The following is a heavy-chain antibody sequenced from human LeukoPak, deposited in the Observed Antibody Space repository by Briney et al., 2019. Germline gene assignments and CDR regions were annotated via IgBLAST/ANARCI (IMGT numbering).Heavy chain of an antibody. J-gene: IGHJ4*02. V-gene: IGHV3-30*02. CDR1: GFTFSSYG. CDR3: AKDHAYYYDSSGLFDY. Sequence: GGSLRLSCAASGFTFSSYGMHWVRQAPGKGLEWVAFIRYDGSNKYYADSVKGRFTISRDNSKNTLYLQMNSLRAEDTAVYYCAKDHAYYYDSSGLFDYWGQGTLVTVSS. CDR2: IRYDGSNK. D-gene: IGHD3-22*01.